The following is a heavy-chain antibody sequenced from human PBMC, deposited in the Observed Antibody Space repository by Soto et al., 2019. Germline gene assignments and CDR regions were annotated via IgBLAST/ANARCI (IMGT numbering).Heavy chain of an antibody. CDR2: IYYSGST. CDR1: GGSISRYY. V-gene: IGHV4-59*01. D-gene: IGHD3-22*01. CDR3: ARARSGYYANYYYYYGMDV. J-gene: IGHJ6*02. Sequence: SETFPHTCTVSGGSISRYYWSWIRQPPGKGLEWIGYIYYSGSTNYNPSLKSRVTISVDTSKNQFSLKLSSVTAADTAVYYCARARSGYYANYYYYYGMDVWGQGTTVT.